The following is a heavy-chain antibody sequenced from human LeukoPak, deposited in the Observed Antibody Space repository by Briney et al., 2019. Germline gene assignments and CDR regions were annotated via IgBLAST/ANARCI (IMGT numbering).Heavy chain of an antibody. J-gene: IGHJ5*02. CDR3: AGLTMVRGVIISRFDP. CDR1: GYSFTTYW. V-gene: IGHV5-51*01. Sequence: GESLKISCKGSGYSFTTYWIGWVRQMPGKGLEWMGIIYPGDSDTRYSPSFQGQVTISADKSISTAYLQWSSLKASDTAMYYCAGLTMVRGVIISRFDPWGQGTLVTVSS. D-gene: IGHD3-10*01. CDR2: IYPGDSDT.